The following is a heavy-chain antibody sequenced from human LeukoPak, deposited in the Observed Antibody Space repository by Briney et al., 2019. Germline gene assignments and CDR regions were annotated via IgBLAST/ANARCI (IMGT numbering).Heavy chain of an antibody. J-gene: IGHJ6*03. CDR1: GYSFTSYW. D-gene: IGHD3-10*01. CDR3: ARLYYGSGSSYYYYMDV. Sequence: GESLKISCKGSGYSFTSYWIGWVRQMPGKGLEWMGIIYPGDSDTRYSPSFRGQVTISADKSISTAYLQWSSLKASDTAMYYCARLYYGSGSSYYYYMDVWGKGTTVTVSS. CDR2: IYPGDSDT. V-gene: IGHV5-51*01.